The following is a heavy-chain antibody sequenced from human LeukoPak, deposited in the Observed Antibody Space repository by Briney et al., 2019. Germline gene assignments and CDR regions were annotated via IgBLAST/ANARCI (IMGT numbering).Heavy chain of an antibody. CDR1: GIIFRTYG. D-gene: IGHD3-22*01. CDR2: ISGCGDTT. V-gene: IGHV3-23*01. J-gene: IGHJ4*02. CDR3: VKESTSSGYYYAPDY. Sequence: GSLGPSFAASGIIFRTYGMTLGRQAPGKGLEWVSSISGCGDTTYNADPLKGRFTISRDSSENTLYLQMNSLRAEDTAVYYCVKESTSSGYYYAPDYWGQGTLVTVS.